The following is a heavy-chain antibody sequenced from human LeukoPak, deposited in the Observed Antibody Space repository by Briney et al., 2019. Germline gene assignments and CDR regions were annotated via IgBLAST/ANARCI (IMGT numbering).Heavy chain of an antibody. CDR2: ISSGGHIT. D-gene: IGHD3-10*01. CDR3: ARDHEEGNYGMDV. J-gene: IGHJ6*02. Sequence: PGGSLRLSCAASGFTFSGDWMHWVRQAPGKGLVWASHISSGGHITRYADSVKGRFTISRDNAKNTLYLQLNSLRVEDTAVYFRARDHEEGNYGMDVWGQGTTVTVSS. V-gene: IGHV3-74*01. CDR1: GFTFSGDW.